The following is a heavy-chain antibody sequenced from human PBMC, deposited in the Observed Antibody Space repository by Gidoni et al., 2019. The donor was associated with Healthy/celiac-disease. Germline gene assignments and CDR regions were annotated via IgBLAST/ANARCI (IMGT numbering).Heavy chain of an antibody. CDR2: ISYDGSNK. CDR3: ASVYGDSQGAFDI. Sequence: VQPGRSLRLSCAAPGFPFSSYAMHWVRQAPGKGLEWVAVISYDGSNKYYADSVKGRFTISRDNSKNTLYLQMNSLRAEDTAVYYCASVYGDSQGAFDIWGQGTMVTVSS. V-gene: IGHV3-30-3*01. D-gene: IGHD4-17*01. J-gene: IGHJ3*02. CDR1: GFPFSSYA.